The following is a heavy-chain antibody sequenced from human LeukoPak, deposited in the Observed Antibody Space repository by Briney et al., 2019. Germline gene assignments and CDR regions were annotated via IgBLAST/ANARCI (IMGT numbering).Heavy chain of an antibody. CDR2: VSSSVPP. J-gene: IGHJ4*02. CDR1: GDSMSSYY. CDR3: ARAGSSYFSSSWSYFAY. V-gene: IGHV4-59*01. D-gene: IGHD6-13*01. Sequence: SETLSLTCTVSGDSMSSYYWSWIRQPPGKGLEWIGYVSSSVPPDYTPSLKSGSAISVDTSKNQFSLELSSVTAADTAVYYCARAGSSYFSSSWSYFAYWGQGTLVTVSS.